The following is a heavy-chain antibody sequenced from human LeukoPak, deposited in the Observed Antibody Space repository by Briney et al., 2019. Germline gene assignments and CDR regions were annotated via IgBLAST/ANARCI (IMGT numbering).Heavy chain of an antibody. CDR2: IYYSGST. CDR1: GGSIRSHY. D-gene: IGHD4-11*01. J-gene: IGHJ4*02. V-gene: IGHV4-59*11. CDR3: ASAPYSNYHFDN. Sequence: TETLSLTCTVSGGSIRSHYWSRIRQPPGKGLEWIGYIYYSGSTNYNPSLKSRVTISIDTSKNQFSLKLSSVTAADTAVYYCASAPYSNYHFDNWGQGTLVTVSS.